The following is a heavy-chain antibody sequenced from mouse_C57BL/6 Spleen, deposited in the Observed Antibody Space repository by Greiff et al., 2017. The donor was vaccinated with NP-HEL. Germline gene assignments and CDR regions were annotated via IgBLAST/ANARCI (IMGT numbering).Heavy chain of an antibody. D-gene: IGHD1-1*01. CDR2: ISDGGSYT. CDR3: AREGYYGSSYAYAMDY. Sequence: EVQVVESGGGLVKPGGSLKLSCAASGFTFSSYAMSWVRQTPEKRLEWVATISDGGSYTYYPDNVKGRFTISRDNAKNNLYLQMSHLKSEDTAMYYCAREGYYGSSYAYAMDYWGQGTSVTVSS. V-gene: IGHV5-4*01. J-gene: IGHJ4*01. CDR1: GFTFSSYA.